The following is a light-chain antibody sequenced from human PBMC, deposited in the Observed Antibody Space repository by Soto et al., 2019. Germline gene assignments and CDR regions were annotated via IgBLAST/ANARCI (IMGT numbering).Light chain of an antibody. CDR3: CSYTSTYTLV. Sequence: QSALTQPASVSGSPGQSITISCTGTSSDIGTYNSVSWYLHHPGKAPKLLIFEVIDRPSGVSDRFSGSKSGNTASLTISGLQPEDEADYYCCSYTSTYTLVFGGGTKVTVL. J-gene: IGLJ3*02. CDR1: SSDIGTYNS. V-gene: IGLV2-14*01. CDR2: EVI.